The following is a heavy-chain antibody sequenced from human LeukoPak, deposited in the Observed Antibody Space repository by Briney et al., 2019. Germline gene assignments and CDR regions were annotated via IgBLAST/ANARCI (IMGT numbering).Heavy chain of an antibody. D-gene: IGHD3-10*02. CDR3: AELGITMIGGV. Sequence: GGSLRLSCAASGFIFSSYAMHWVRRAPGRGLEWVALISYDGSNKYYADSVKGRFTISRDNSKNTLYLQMNSLRAEDTAVYYCAELGITMIGGVWGKGTTVTISS. V-gene: IGHV3-30*04. CDR2: ISYDGSNK. CDR1: GFIFSSYA. J-gene: IGHJ6*04.